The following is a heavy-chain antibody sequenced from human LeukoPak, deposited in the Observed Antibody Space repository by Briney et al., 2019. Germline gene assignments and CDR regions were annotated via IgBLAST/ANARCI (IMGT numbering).Heavy chain of an antibody. CDR1: GGSISSYY. CDR2: IYDRGST. J-gene: IGHJ4*02. CDR3: ARGRTFDN. Sequence: SETLSLPCTVSGGSISSYYWIWIRQPPGKGLEWIGNIYDRGSTKYNPSLKSRVTISVDTSKNQFSLRLSSVTAADTAVYYCARGRTFDNWGQGTLVTVSS. V-gene: IGHV4-59*01.